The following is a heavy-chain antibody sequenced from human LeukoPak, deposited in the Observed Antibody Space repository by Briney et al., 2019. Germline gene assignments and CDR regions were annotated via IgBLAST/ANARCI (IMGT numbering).Heavy chain of an antibody. CDR2: IIPISGTA. CDR1: GGTFSSHA. CDR3: ARGLQYQLLKALGYYYMDV. V-gene: IGHV1-69*05. J-gene: IGHJ6*03. D-gene: IGHD2-2*01. Sequence: ASVKVSCKASGGTFSSHAIAWVRQAPGQGPEWMGGIIPISGTATCAQKFQGRVTITTDESTSTTYMELSSLTSDDAAVYYCARGLQYQLLKALGYYYMDVWGEGTTVTVSS.